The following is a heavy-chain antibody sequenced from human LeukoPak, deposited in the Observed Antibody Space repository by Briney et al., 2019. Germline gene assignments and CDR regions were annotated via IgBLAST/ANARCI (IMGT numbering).Heavy chain of an antibody. D-gene: IGHD3-9*01. CDR3: ARLHYDVLTGPFDY. CDR2: IYSGGAT. J-gene: IGHJ4*02. V-gene: IGHV3-66*04. CDR1: GITVSTNY. Sequence: GGSLRLSCAASGITVSTNYMSWVRQAPGKGLEWVSIIYSGGATFYADSVKGRFTISRENSKNTLWLQMNSVRAEDTAVYYCARLHYDVLTGPFDYWGQGTLVTVSS.